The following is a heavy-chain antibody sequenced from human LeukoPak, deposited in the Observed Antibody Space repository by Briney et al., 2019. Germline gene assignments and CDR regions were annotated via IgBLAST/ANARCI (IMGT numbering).Heavy chain of an antibody. D-gene: IGHD3-10*01. CDR2: IWYDGSNK. CDR1: GFAFSSFG. V-gene: IGHV3-33*01. CDR3: ARDGQGSAFDI. J-gene: IGHJ3*02. Sequence: PGGSLRLSCAASGFAFSSFGMHWVRQAPGKGLEWVAVIWYDGSNKYYADSVKGRFTISRDNSKNTLYLQMNSLRAEDTAVYYCARDGQGSAFDIWGQGTMVTVSS.